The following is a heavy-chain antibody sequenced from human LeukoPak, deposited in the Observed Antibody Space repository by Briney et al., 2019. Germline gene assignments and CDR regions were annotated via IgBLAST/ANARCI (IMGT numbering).Heavy chain of an antibody. Sequence: PGGSLRLSCAASGFNFDDYAMHWVRQAPGKGLEWVSGISRDSDTILYADSVKGRFTISRDNAKNSLYLQMSSLRPEDTALYYRATPHFYSTPCPWFDNLGQGTLVTGS. J-gene: IGHJ4*02. V-gene: IGHV3-9*01. CDR3: ATPHFYSTPCPWFDN. CDR2: ISRDSDTI. D-gene: IGHD3-3*02. CDR1: GFNFDDYA.